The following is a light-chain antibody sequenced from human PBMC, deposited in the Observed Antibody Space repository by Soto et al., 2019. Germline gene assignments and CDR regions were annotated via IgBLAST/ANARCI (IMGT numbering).Light chain of an antibody. CDR2: KAS. J-gene: IGKJ1*01. Sequence: DIQMTQSPSTLYASVGDRVTITCPASQRISSWLAWYQQKPGKAPKLLIYKASSLESGVPSRFSGSGSGTEFTLTISSLQPDDFATYCCQQYNSYRTFGQGTKVEIK. V-gene: IGKV1-5*03. CDR3: QQYNSYRT. CDR1: QRISSW.